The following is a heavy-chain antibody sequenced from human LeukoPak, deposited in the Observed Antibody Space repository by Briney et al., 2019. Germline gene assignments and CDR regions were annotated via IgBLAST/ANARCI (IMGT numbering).Heavy chain of an antibody. Sequence: SGTLSLTCAVSGAPISSNNWWWSWVRQPPGKGLEWIGEIYHSGSTNYNPSLKSRVTISVDTSKNQFSLKLSSVTAADTAVYYCARDLGYCGGGSCYSGGFNIWGQGTMVTVSS. J-gene: IGHJ3*02. V-gene: IGHV4-4*02. D-gene: IGHD2-15*01. CDR1: GAPISSNNW. CDR2: IYHSGST. CDR3: ARDLGYCGGGSCYSGGFNI.